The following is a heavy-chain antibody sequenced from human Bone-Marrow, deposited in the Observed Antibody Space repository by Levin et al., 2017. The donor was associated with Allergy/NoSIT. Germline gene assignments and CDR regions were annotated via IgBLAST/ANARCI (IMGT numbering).Heavy chain of an antibody. V-gene: IGHV3-21*01. CDR2: ITFSGSYI. Sequence: RGESLKISCTASGFDFSRYFMTWVRQAPGRGLEWVASITFSGSYIYYGDSVKGRFTISRDNAKNSLYLQMDSLRAEDTALYYCARDHGSSWDPGWLDPWGQGTQVTVSS. D-gene: IGHD6-13*01. J-gene: IGHJ5*02. CDR1: GFDFSRYF. CDR3: ARDHGSSWDPGWLDP.